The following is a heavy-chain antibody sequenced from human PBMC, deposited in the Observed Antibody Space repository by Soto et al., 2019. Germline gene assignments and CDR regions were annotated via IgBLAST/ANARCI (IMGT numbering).Heavy chain of an antibody. CDR3: ARVQGDYDILTGYYNYWFDP. Sequence: PSETLSLTCTVSGGSISSGGYYWSWIRQHPGKGLEWIGYIYYSGSTYYNPSLKSRVTISVDTSKNQFSLKLSSVTAADTAVYYCARVQGDYDILTGYYNYWFDPWGKGTLVTVSS. CDR2: IYYSGST. CDR1: GGSISSGGYY. V-gene: IGHV4-31*03. J-gene: IGHJ5*02. D-gene: IGHD3-9*01.